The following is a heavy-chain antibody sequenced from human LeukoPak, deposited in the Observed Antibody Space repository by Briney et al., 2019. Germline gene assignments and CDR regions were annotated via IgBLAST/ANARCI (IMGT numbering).Heavy chain of an antibody. V-gene: IGHV3-23*01. CDR1: GFTFSSNA. Sequence: TGGSLRLSCAASGFTFSSNAMSWVRQAPGKGLEWVSIISGSGRHTYYADSVKGRFTISRDNSKNTLYLQLNSLRAEDTAVYYCAKSHVTTATGTGRYFDYWGQGTLVTVSS. J-gene: IGHJ4*02. CDR3: AKSHVTTATGTGRYFDY. CDR2: ISGSGRHT. D-gene: IGHD1-1*01.